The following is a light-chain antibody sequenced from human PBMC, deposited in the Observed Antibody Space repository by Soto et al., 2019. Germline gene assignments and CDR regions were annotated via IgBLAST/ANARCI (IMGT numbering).Light chain of an antibody. Sequence: QSALSPPASLSGSPGQSITISCTGTSSDVGSNDLVSWYQQHPGKAPKLMIYEVSKRPSGISNRFSGSKSGNTASLTISGLQAEDEGDYYCCSYVGRSDSYVFGAGTKVT. CDR3: CSYVGRSDSYV. CDR1: SSDVGSNDL. V-gene: IGLV2-23*02. CDR2: EVS. J-gene: IGLJ1*01.